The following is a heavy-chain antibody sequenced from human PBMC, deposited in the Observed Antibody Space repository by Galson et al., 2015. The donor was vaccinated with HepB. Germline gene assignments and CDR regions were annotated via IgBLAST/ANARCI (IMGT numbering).Heavy chain of an antibody. CDR1: GYTLSGLS. CDR3: AVVGTSSFLDY. CDR2: FDPTDGET. Sequence: SVKVSCKVSGYTLSGLSIHWVRQAPGKGLEWMGGFDPTDGETVYAQHFQGRVTMTDDTSTDTAYIEINSLRSTDTAVYYCAVVGTSSFLDYWGQGTLVTVSS. V-gene: IGHV1-24*01. J-gene: IGHJ4*02. D-gene: IGHD2/OR15-2a*01.